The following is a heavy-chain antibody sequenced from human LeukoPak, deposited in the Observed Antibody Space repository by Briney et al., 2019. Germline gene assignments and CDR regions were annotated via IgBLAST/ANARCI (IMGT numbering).Heavy chain of an antibody. CDR2: INPKSGGT. CDR1: GYTFTGYC. CDR3: ARDLGISGWYAPPLGYFDY. D-gene: IGHD6-19*01. J-gene: IGHJ4*02. Sequence: ASVKVSCKASGYTFTGYCMHWVRQAPGQGLEWMGWINPKSGGTNYAQKFQSRVTMTRDTSISTTYMELSRLRSDDTAVYYCARDLGISGWYAPPLGYFDYWGQGTLVTVSS. V-gene: IGHV1-2*02.